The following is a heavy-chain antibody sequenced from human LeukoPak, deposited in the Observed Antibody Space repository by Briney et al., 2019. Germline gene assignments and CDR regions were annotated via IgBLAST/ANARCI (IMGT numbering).Heavy chain of an antibody. CDR2: INHSGST. D-gene: IGHD1-26*01. CDR1: GGSFSGYY. J-gene: IGHJ4*02. Sequence: SETLSLTCAVYGGSFSGYYWSWIRQPPGKGLEWIGEINHSGSTNYNPSLKSRVTISVDTSNNQFSLKLSSVTAADTAVYYCARIVGATDYWGQGTLVTVSS. CDR3: ARIVGATDY. V-gene: IGHV4-34*01.